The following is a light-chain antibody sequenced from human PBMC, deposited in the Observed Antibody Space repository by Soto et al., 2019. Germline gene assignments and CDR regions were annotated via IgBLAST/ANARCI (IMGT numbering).Light chain of an antibody. V-gene: IGLV2-8*01. CDR2: EVN. CDR3: SSYAGSSNV. J-gene: IGLJ1*01. CDR1: SSDVGGYNY. Sequence: QSVLTHPPSASWSPGQSVSISCTGTSSDVGGYNYVSWYQQHPGKAPKLMIYEVNKRPSGVPDRFSGSKSGNTASLTVSGLQAEDEADYYCSSYAGSSNVFGTGTNVTVL.